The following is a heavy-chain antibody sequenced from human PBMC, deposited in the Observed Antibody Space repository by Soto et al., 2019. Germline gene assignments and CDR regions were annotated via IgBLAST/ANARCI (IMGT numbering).Heavy chain of an antibody. D-gene: IGHD3-9*01. CDR1: GFTFSSYE. J-gene: IGHJ6*02. CDR2: ISHSGSTT. V-gene: IGHV3-48*03. Sequence: EVQLVESGGGLVQPGGSLRLSCAASGFTFSSYEMNWVRQAPGKGLEWVSYISHSGSTTSYADSVMGRFTISRDDAKHSLYLQMHSLRAEYMAIYFCARALVGSYCYYHLYVWGQGTTVTVSS. CDR3: ARALVGSYCYYHLYV.